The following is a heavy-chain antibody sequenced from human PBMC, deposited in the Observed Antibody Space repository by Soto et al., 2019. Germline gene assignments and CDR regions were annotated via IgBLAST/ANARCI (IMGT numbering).Heavy chain of an antibody. CDR1: GGSISSYY. CDR2: IYTSGST. D-gene: IGHD3-3*01. CDR3: AREPSITIFGVVSYYHGMDV. V-gene: IGHV4-4*07. J-gene: IGHJ6*02. Sequence: SETLSLTCTVSGGSISSYYWSWIRQPAGKGLEWIGRIYTSGSTNYNPSLKSRVTMSVDTSKNQFSLKLSSVTAADTAVYYCAREPSITIFGVVSYYHGMDVWGQGNTVTVYS.